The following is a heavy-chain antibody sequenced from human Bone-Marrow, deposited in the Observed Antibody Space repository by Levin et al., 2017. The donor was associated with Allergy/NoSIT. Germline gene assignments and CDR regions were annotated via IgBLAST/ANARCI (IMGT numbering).Heavy chain of an antibody. D-gene: IGHD4-17*01. CDR3: ATDQGRLDYGDYVFDY. J-gene: IGHJ4*02. CDR1: GYTFTGYY. CDR2: INPNSGGT. V-gene: IGHV1-2*06. Sequence: GESLKISCKASGYTFTGYYMHWVRQAPGQGLEWMGRINPNSGGTNYAQKFQGRVTMTRDTSISTAYMELSRLRSDDTAVYYCATDQGRLDYGDYVFDYWGQGTLVTVSS.